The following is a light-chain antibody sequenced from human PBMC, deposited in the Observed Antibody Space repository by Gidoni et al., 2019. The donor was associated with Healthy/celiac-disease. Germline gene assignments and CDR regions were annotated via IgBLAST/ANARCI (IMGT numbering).Light chain of an antibody. CDR1: QGSSSY. J-gene: IGKJ5*01. V-gene: IGKV1-9*01. CDR3: QQLNSYAIT. Sequence: DIQLTQSPSFLSASVGDRVTITCWASQGSSSYLAWYQQKPGKAPKLLIYAASTLQSGVPSRFSGRGSGTEFTLTISSLQPEDFATYYCQQLNSYAITFGQGKRLEIK. CDR2: AAS.